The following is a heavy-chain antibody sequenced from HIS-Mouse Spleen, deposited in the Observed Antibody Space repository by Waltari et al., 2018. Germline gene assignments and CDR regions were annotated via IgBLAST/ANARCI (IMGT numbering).Heavy chain of an antibody. J-gene: IGHJ2*01. Sequence: QLQLQESGPGLVKPSETLSLTCTVSGGSISSSSYYWGWIRQPPGKGLEWIGSIYYSGGTYYNPSLKCRVTISVDTSKNQFSLKLSSVTAADTAVYYCAREIPYSSSWYDWYFDLWGRGTLVTVSS. CDR2: IYYSGGT. CDR3: AREIPYSSSWYDWYFDL. D-gene: IGHD6-13*01. CDR1: GGSISSSSYY. V-gene: IGHV4-39*07.